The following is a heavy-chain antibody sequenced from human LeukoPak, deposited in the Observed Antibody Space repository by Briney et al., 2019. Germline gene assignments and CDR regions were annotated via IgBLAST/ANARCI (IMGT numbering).Heavy chain of an antibody. V-gene: IGHV4-4*07. Sequence: SETLSLTCTVSGGSISSYYWSWIRQPAGKGLEWIGRIYTSGSTNYNPSLKSRVTMSLDTSKNQFSLKLSSVTAADTAVYYCARAAYGSGSYDVDYWGQGTLVTVSS. D-gene: IGHD3-10*01. CDR2: IYTSGST. CDR3: ARAAYGSGSYDVDY. J-gene: IGHJ4*02. CDR1: GGSISSYY.